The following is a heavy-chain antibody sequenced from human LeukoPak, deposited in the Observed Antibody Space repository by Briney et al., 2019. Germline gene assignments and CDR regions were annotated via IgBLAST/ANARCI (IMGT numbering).Heavy chain of an antibody. CDR1: GFTFSSYG. CDR3: ARAVATITRAFDY. V-gene: IGHV3-33*01. D-gene: IGHD5-12*01. J-gene: IGHJ4*02. Sequence: GRSLRLSCAASGFTFSSYGMHWVRQAPGKGLEWVAVIWYDGSNKYYADSVKGRFTISRDNSKNTLYLQMNSLRAEDTAVYYCARAVATITRAFDYWGQGTLSPSPQ. CDR2: IWYDGSNK.